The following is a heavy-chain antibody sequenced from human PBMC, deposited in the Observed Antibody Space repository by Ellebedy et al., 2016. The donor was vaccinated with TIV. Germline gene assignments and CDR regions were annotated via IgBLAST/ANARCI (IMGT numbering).Heavy chain of an antibody. CDR1: GFSFRNYW. D-gene: IGHD3-16*01. Sequence: GESLKISCAASGFSFRNYWMGWVRQAPGKGLEWVANIRQEGDVKYYVDSVRGRFTVSRDNARNSLYLQMNNLRVEDTAVYYCARRGSYGDYAVQINSWSDTWGQGTLVTVSS. V-gene: IGHV3-7*01. CDR3: ARRGSYGDYAVQINSWSDT. J-gene: IGHJ5*02. CDR2: IRQEGDVK.